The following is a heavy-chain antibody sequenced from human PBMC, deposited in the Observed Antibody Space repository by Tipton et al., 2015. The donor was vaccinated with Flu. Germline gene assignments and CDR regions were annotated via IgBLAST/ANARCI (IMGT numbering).Heavy chain of an antibody. CDR3: ARGTGITMVRGVIITQFDY. D-gene: IGHD3-10*01. J-gene: IGHJ4*02. V-gene: IGHV1-46*01. CDR2: INPSGGST. Sequence: QLVQSGAEVKKPGASVKVSCKASGYTFTSYYMHWVRQAPGQGLEWMGIINPSGGSTSYAQKFQGRVTMTRDTSTSTVYMELSSLRSEDTAAYYCARGTGITMVRGVIITQFDYWGQGTLVTVSS. CDR1: GYTFTSYY.